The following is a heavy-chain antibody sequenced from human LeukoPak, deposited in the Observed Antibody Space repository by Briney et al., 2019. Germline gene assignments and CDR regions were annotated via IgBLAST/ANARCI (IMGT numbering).Heavy chain of an antibody. CDR1: GFSFSNYA. V-gene: IGHV3-23*01. J-gene: IGHJ4*02. CDR3: TIAGRGISDYYSDY. CDR2: ISGSGGST. Sequence: GGSLRLSCAASGFSFSNYAMSWVRQAPGKGLEWVSGISGSGGSTYYADSVKGRFTISRDNSKNTLFLQVNSLRAEDTAVYYCTIAGRGISDYYSDYWGQGTLVTVSS. D-gene: IGHD2-15*01.